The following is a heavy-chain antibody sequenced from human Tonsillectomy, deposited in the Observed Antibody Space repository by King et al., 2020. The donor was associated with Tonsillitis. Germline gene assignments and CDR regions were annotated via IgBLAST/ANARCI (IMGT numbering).Heavy chain of an antibody. CDR2: IYASGSA. CDR3: ARCPMQYSFDY. Sequence: VQLQESGPGLVKPSETLSLTCSVSGDSVTSYYWNWIRQPAGKRLEWIGRIYASGSANYHPSLTSRVSMSIDTSKNQFSLRLSSVTAADTAVYYCARCPMQYSFDYWGQGALVTVSS. CDR1: GDSVTSYY. J-gene: IGHJ4*02. D-gene: IGHD6-19*01. V-gene: IGHV4-4*07.